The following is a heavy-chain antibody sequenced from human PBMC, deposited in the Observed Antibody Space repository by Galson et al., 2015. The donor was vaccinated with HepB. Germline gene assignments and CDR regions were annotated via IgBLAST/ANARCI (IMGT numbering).Heavy chain of an antibody. J-gene: IGHJ2*01. D-gene: IGHD3-10*01. CDR3: ARVYFGSGSSSAYWYFDL. Sequence: SLRLSCAASGFTFSSYTMNWVRQAPGTALESVSYISSTVTTMYFADSAKGRFTISRDNAQNSLYLQMNSLRDEDTAVYYCARVYFGSGSSSAYWYFDLWGRGALVTVSS. CDR2: ISSTVTTM. CDR1: GFTFSSYT. V-gene: IGHV3-48*02.